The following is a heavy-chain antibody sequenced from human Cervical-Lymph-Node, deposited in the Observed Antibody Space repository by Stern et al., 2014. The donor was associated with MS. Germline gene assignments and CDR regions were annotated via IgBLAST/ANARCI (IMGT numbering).Heavy chain of an antibody. CDR1: GFTFSSYW. CDR3: ARDAYYYGMDV. Sequence: EVQLVESGGGLVQPGGSLRLSCAASGFTFSSYWMSLVRPAPGKGLEWVANIKQDGSEKYYVDSVKGRFTISRDNAKNSLYLQMNSLRAEDTAVYYCARDAYYYGMDVWGQGTTVTVSS. V-gene: IGHV3-7*01. CDR2: IKQDGSEK. J-gene: IGHJ6*02.